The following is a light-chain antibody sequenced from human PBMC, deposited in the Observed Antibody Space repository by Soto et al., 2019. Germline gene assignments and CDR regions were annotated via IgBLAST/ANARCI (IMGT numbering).Light chain of an antibody. CDR1: STDVGEYNY. Sequence: QSALTQPPSASGSPGQSVTIPCAGTSTDVGEYNYVSWYQQHPGKVPKLIIFEVNKRPSGVPDRFSGSKSGNTASLTVSGLPDDDEADYCCCSSVSDPVIFGGGTQLTVL. CDR2: EVN. V-gene: IGLV2-8*01. CDR3: CSSVSDPVI. J-gene: IGLJ2*01.